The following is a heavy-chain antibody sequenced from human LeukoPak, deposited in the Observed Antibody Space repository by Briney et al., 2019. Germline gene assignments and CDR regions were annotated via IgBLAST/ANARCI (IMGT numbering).Heavy chain of an antibody. V-gene: IGHV3-23*01. CDR1: GFTFSSYA. CDR3: AKDSRYCSSTSCQLFDY. J-gene: IGHJ4*02. CDR2: ISGSGGST. D-gene: IGHD2-2*01. Sequence: GGSLRLSCAASGFTFSSYAMSWVRQAPGKGLEWVSAISGSGGSTYYADSVKGRFTISRDNSKSTLYLRMNSLRAEDTAVYYCAKDSRYCSSTSCQLFDYWGQGTLVTVSS.